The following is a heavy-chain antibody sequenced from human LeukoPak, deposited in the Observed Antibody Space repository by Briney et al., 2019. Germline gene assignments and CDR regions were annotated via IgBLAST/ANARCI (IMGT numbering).Heavy chain of an antibody. V-gene: IGHV5-51*01. Sequence: GESLKISCKGSGYSVTSYWIGWVRQMPGKGLEWMGIIYPGDSDTRYSPFFQGQVTISADKSINTAYLQWSSLKASDSAMYYCARGSIAGATRNYFDYWGQGTLVTVSS. J-gene: IGHJ4*02. CDR2: IYPGDSDT. D-gene: IGHD1-7*01. CDR1: GYSVTSYW. CDR3: ARGSIAGATRNYFDY.